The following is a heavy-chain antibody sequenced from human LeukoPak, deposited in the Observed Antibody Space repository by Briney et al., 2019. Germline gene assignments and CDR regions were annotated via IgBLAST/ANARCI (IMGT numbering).Heavy chain of an antibody. D-gene: IGHD5-18*01. CDR2: IFPSGGEI. CDR1: GFTFSTFA. CDR3: ATYRQVMLPFES. Sequence: GGSLRLSCAASGFTFSTFAMIWVRQPPGKGLEWVSSIFPSGGEIHYADSVRGRFTISRDNSRSTLFLRMNSLRGEDTAIYYCATYRQVMLPFESWGQGTLVTVSS. J-gene: IGHJ4*02. V-gene: IGHV3-23*01.